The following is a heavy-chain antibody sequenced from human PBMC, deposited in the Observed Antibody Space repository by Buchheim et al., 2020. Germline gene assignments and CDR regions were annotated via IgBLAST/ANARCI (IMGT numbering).Heavy chain of an antibody. CDR1: GFTFSSYG. CDR2: IWYDGSNK. CDR3: ARDAAAGYSSSWYGGGAFDGMDV. V-gene: IGHV3-33*01. Sequence: QVQLVESGGGVVQPGRSLRLSCAASGFTFSSYGMHWVRQAPGKGLEWVAVIWYDGSNKYYADSVKGRFTISRDNSKNTLYLQMNSLGAEDTAVYYCARDAAAGYSSSWYGGGAFDGMDVWGQGTT. J-gene: IGHJ6*02. D-gene: IGHD6-13*01.